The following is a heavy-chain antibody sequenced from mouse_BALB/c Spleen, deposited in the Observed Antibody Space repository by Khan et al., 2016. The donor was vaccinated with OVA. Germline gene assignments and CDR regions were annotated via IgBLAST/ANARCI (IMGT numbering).Heavy chain of an antibody. CDR3: ARTEIHYYGSCGMDY. D-gene: IGHD1-2*01. Sequence: VQLQQSGAELVKPGASVKLSCTTSGFNIKDTYMHWVKQRPEQGLEWIGRIDPATGNTKYDPKFQGTATITADTSSNTAYLHLSSLTSEDTAVYYCARTEIHYYGSCGMDYWGQGTSVTVSS. V-gene: IGHV14-3*02. J-gene: IGHJ4*01. CDR2: IDPATGNT. CDR1: GFNIKDTY.